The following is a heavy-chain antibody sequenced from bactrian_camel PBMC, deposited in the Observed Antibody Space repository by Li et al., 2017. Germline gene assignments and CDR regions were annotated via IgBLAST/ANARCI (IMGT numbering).Heavy chain of an antibody. D-gene: IGHD6*01. CDR2: IYGETTT. J-gene: IGHJ6*01. V-gene: IGHV3-2*01. CDR3: ATDCGSPDGGGSWYPPRYLTDFGY. Sequence: VQLVESGGGSVQVGGSLTLSCAVSGDTYRSHCIGWFRQAPGTEREVVAEIYGETTTLYADSVKGRFTASKDNAKNTLYLQMNSLKPEDTAMYCCATDCGSPDGGGSWYPPRYLTDFGYWGQGTQVTV. CDR1: GDTYRSHC.